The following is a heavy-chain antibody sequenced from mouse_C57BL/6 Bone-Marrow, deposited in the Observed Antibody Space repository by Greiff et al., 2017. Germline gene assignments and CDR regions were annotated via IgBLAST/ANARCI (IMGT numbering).Heavy chain of an antibody. J-gene: IGHJ1*03. CDR1: GYTFTSYW. CDR3: SRPYYSNYWYFDV. V-gene: IGHV1-55*01. Sequence: QVQLQQSGAELVKPGASVKMSCKASGYTFTSYWITWVKQRPGQGLEWIGDIYPGSGSTNYNEKFKSKATLTVDTSSSTAYMQLSSLTSEDSAVYYCSRPYYSNYWYFDVWGTGTTVTVSA. D-gene: IGHD2-5*01. CDR2: IYPGSGST.